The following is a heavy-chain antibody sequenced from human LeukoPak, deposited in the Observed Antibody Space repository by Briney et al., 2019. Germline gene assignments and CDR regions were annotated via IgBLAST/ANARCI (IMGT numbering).Heavy chain of an antibody. J-gene: IGHJ4*02. CDR3: AGEKKGRITIFGVVIKPTYYFDY. V-gene: IGHV1-46*01. D-gene: IGHD3-3*01. CDR1: GYTFTSYY. CDR2: INPSGGST. Sequence: GASVKVSCKASGYTFTSYYMHWVRQAPGQGLEWMGIINPSGGSTSYAQKFQGRVTMTRDTSTSTVYMELSSLRSEDTAVYYCAGEKKGRITIFGVVIKPTYYFDYWGQGTLVTVSS.